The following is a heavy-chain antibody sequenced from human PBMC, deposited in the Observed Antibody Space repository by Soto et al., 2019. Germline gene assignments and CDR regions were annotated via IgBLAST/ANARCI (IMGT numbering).Heavy chain of an antibody. CDR2: ISGTSTYI. J-gene: IGHJ4*02. Sequence: GGSLRLSCTASGFTFSSYSMNWVRQAPGKGLEWVSSISGTSTYIYYADSVKGRFTISRDNAKNSLYLQMNSLRAEDTAVYYCARDHSGSYSFDSWGQVTLVTVSS. CDR1: GFTFSSYS. CDR3: ARDHSGSYSFDS. V-gene: IGHV3-21*01. D-gene: IGHD1-26*01.